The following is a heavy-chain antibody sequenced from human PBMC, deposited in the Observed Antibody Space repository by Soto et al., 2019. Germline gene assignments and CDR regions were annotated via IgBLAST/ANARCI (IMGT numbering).Heavy chain of an antibody. J-gene: IGHJ4*02. CDR1: GFTFSDYY. Sequence: PVGSLRLSCAASGFTFSDYYMSWIRQAPGKGLEWVSYISSSSSYTNYADSVKGRFTISRDNAKNSLYLQMNSLRAEDTAVYYCARDPDDSSGYYSGYFDYWGQGTLVTVSS. D-gene: IGHD3-22*01. V-gene: IGHV3-11*06. CDR3: ARDPDDSSGYYSGYFDY. CDR2: ISSSSSYT.